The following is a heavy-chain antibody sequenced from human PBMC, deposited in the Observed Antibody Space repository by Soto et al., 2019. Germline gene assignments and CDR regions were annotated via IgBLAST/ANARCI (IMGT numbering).Heavy chain of an antibody. CDR1: GVPFSSSG. CDR3: ARGLVGATWAVGN. CDR2: IWYDGSNK. J-gene: IGHJ4*02. V-gene: IGHV3-33*01. D-gene: IGHD1-26*01. Sequence: GGSQSLCCSASGVPFSSSGMHWVRQAPGKGLEWVAVIWYDGSNKYYADSVKGRFTISRDNSKNTLYLQMNSLRAEDTFLFYCARGLVGATWAVGNWGQATLVTVS.